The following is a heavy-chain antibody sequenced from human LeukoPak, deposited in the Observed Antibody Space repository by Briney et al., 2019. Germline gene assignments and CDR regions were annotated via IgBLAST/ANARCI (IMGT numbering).Heavy chain of an antibody. Sequence: GGSLRLSCAASGFTVSSNYTSWVRQAPGKGLEWVSVIYSGGSTYYADSVKGRFTISRDNSKNTLYLQMNSLRAEDTAVYYCARDRGYCSGGSCYIRAGYYYYGMDVWGQGTTVTVSS. D-gene: IGHD2-15*01. J-gene: IGHJ6*02. V-gene: IGHV3-66*01. CDR1: GFTVSSNY. CDR3: ARDRGYCSGGSCYIRAGYYYYGMDV. CDR2: IYSGGST.